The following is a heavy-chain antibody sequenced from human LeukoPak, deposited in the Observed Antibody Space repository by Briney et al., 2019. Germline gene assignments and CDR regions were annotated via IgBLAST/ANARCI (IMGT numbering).Heavy chain of an antibody. CDR3: AKGSIAAEESQVLDY. V-gene: IGHV3-30*02. CDR1: GFTFSSYG. D-gene: IGHD6-13*01. Sequence: GGSLRLSCAASGFTFSSYGMHWVRQAPGKGLEWVAFIRYDGSNKYYADSVKGRFTISRDNSKNTLYLQMNSLRAEDTAVYYCAKGSIAAEESQVLDYWGQGTLVTVSS. CDR2: IRYDGSNK. J-gene: IGHJ4*02.